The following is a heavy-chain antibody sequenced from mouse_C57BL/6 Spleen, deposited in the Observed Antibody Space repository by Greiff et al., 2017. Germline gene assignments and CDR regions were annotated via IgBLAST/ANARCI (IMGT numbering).Heavy chain of an antibody. CDR1: GYAFSSSW. CDR2: IYPGDGDT. V-gene: IGHV1-82*01. J-gene: IGHJ3*01. CDR3: ANNYDYDGVWFAY. D-gene: IGHD2-4*01. Sequence: QVQLQQSGPELVKPEASVKISCKASGYAFSSSWMNWVKQRPGKGLEWIGRIYPGDGDTNYNGKFKGKATLTADKSSSTAYMQLSSLTSEDSAVYFCANNYDYDGVWFAYWGQGTLVTVSA.